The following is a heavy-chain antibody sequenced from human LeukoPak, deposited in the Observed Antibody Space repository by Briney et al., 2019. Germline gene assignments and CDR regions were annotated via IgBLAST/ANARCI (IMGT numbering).Heavy chain of an antibody. CDR3: ATNGAAAGDFDY. D-gene: IGHD6-13*01. J-gene: IGHJ4*02. CDR1: GDSVSSNSAA. Sequence: SQTLSLTCAISGDSVSSNSAAWNWIRQSPSRGLEWLGRTYYKSKWYNDYAVSVKSRITINPDTSENQFSLQLNSVTPEDTAVYYCATNGAAAGDFDYWGQGTLVTVSS. V-gene: IGHV6-1*01. CDR2: TYYKSKWYN.